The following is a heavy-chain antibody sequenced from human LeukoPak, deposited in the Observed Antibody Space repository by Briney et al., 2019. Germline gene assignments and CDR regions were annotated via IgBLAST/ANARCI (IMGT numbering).Heavy chain of an antibody. CDR2: ITYSGST. CDR1: GGSISSDY. CDR3: ARDARYYGSGTYWDV. J-gene: IGHJ6*02. Sequence: SETLSLTCTVSGGSISSDYWSWVRQPPGKGLEWIGYITYSGSTNYNPSLKSRVTISVDTSKKQFSLKLSSVTAADTAVHYCARDARYYGSGTYWDVWGQGTTVTVSS. D-gene: IGHD3-10*01. V-gene: IGHV4-59*01.